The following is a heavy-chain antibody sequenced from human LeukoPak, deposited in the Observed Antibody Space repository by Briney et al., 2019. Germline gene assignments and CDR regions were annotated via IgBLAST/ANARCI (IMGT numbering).Heavy chain of an antibody. Sequence: PGGSLRLSCAASGFTFSGSAMHWVRQASGKGLEWVGRIRSKVNSYATAYAESVKGRFTVSRDDSKNTAYLQMNSLRDEDSAVYYCARDQGIFDYWGQGTLVTVSS. CDR2: IRSKVNSYAT. J-gene: IGHJ4*02. CDR3: ARDQGIFDY. V-gene: IGHV3-73*01. CDR1: GFTFSGSA.